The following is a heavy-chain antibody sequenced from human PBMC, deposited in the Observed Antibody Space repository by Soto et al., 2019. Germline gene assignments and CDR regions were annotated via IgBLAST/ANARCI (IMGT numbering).Heavy chain of an antibody. CDR1: GFTFSSYA. D-gene: IGHD6-19*01. V-gene: IGHV3-23*01. Sequence: PGGSLRLSCAASGFTFSSYAMSWVRQAPGKGLEWVSAISGSGGSTYYADSVKGRFTISRDNSKNTLYLQMNSLRAEDTAVYYCAKDLLALPSSLFGIAVAGTGVYFDYWGQGTLVTVSS. J-gene: IGHJ4*02. CDR2: ISGSGGST. CDR3: AKDLLALPSSLFGIAVAGTGVYFDY.